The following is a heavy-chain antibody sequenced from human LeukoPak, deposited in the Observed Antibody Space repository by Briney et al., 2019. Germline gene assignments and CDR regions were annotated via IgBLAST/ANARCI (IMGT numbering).Heavy chain of an antibody. CDR3: ARAPSSAYDILTGYYRAISYYFDY. CDR1: GGSISSGGYY. D-gene: IGHD3-9*01. CDR2: IYYSGST. Sequence: EPSQTLSLTCTVSGGSISSGGYYWSWIRQHPGKGLEWIGYIYYSGSTYYNPSLKSGVTISVDTSKNQFSLKLSSVTAADTAVYYCARAPSSAYDILTGYYRAISYYFDYWGQGTLVTVSS. V-gene: IGHV4-31*03. J-gene: IGHJ4*02.